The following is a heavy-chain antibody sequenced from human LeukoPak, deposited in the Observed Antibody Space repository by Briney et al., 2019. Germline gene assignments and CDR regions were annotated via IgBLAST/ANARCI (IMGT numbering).Heavy chain of an antibody. V-gene: IGHV3-30*04. J-gene: IGHJ4*02. Sequence: PGGSLRLSCAASGFTFSSYAMHWVRQAPGKGLEWVAVISYDGSNKYYADSVKGRFTISRDNSKNTLYLQMDSLRAEDTAVYYCARDPAEDSSGLSGYWGQGTLVTVSS. CDR1: GFTFSSYA. D-gene: IGHD6-19*01. CDR3: ARDPAEDSSGLSGY. CDR2: ISYDGSNK.